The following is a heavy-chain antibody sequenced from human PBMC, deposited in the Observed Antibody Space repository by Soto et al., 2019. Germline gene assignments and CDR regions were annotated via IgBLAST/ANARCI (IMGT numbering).Heavy chain of an antibody. V-gene: IGHV1-46*01. D-gene: IGHD6-6*01. CDR1: GYTFTSYY. CDR2: INPSGGST. J-gene: IGHJ5*02. CDR3: ARDALPSIAARHNWFDP. Sequence: QVQLVQSGAEVKKPGASVKVSCKASGYTFTSYYMHWVRQAPGQGLEWMGIINPSGGSTSYAQKFQGRVTMTRDTSTSTVYMELSSLRSEDTAVYYCARDALPSIAARHNWFDPWGQGTLVTVSS.